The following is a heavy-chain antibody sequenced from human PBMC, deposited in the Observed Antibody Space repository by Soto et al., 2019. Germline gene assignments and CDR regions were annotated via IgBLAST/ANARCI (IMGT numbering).Heavy chain of an antibody. CDR3: SRIYVRGSLNWFDG. CDR1: GFTLSSYW. J-gene: IGHJ5*02. Sequence: PGGSLRLSCAASGFTLSSYWMSWVRQAPGKGLEWVANIKQDGSEKYYVDSVKGRFTIFRDNAKNSLYLQMNSLRAEDTAVYYCSRIYVRGSLNWFDGCGRGTLVTGSS. V-gene: IGHV3-7*01. CDR2: IKQDGSEK. D-gene: IGHD3-16*01.